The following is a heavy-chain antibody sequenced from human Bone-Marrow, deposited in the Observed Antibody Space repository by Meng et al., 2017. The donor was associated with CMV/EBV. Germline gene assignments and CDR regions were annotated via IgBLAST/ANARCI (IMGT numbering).Heavy chain of an antibody. V-gene: IGHV4-61*05. J-gene: IGHJ4*02. CDR2: IYYSGST. CDR3: ARWRSGWYGGLDY. Sequence: SETLSLTCTVSGASISSSSYYWGWIRQPPGKGLEWIGYIYYSGSTNYNPSLKSRVTISVDTSKNQFSLKLSSVAAADTAVYYCARWRSGWYGGLDYWGQGTLVTVSS. D-gene: IGHD6-19*01. CDR1: GASISSSSYY.